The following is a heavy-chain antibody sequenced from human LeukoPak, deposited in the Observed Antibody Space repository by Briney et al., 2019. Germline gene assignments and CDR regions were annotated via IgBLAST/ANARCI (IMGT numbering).Heavy chain of an antibody. D-gene: IGHD3-16*02. Sequence: SETLSLTCTVSGGSISSGDYYWSWIRQPPGKGLEWIGYIYYSGSTYYNPSLKSRVTISVDTSKNQFSLKLSSVTAADTAVYYCARGRGYPDDDAFDIWGQGTMVTVSS. J-gene: IGHJ3*02. CDR1: GGSISSGDYY. CDR3: ARGRGYPDDDAFDI. V-gene: IGHV4-30-4*08. CDR2: IYYSGST.